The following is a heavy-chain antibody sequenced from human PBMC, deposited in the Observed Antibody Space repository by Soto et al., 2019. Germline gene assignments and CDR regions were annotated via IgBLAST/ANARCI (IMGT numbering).Heavy chain of an antibody. CDR1: GGSISSYY. Sequence: ASETLSLTCTVSGGSISSYYWSWIRQPPGKGLEWIGYIYYSGSTNYNPSLKSRVTISVDTSKNQFSLKLSSVTAADTAVYYCASFRWEHGPAFDIWGQGTMVTVSS. CDR3: ASFRWEHGPAFDI. J-gene: IGHJ3*02. CDR2: IYYSGST. V-gene: IGHV4-59*01. D-gene: IGHD1-26*01.